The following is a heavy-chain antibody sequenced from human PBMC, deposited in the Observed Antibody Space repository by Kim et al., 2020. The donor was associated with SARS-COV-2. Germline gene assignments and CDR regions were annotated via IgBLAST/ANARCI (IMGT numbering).Heavy chain of an antibody. J-gene: IGHJ2*01. V-gene: IGHV4-34*01. CDR3: ARGRGYYYGRVPSKASWYFDL. D-gene: IGHD3-10*01. CDR2: INHSGST. Sequence: SETLSLTCAVYGGSFSGYYWSWIRQPPGKGLEWIGEINHSGSTNYNPSLKSRVTISVDTSKNQFSLKLSSVTAADTAVYYCARGRGYYYGRVPSKASWYFDLWGRGTLVTVSS. CDR1: GGSFSGYY.